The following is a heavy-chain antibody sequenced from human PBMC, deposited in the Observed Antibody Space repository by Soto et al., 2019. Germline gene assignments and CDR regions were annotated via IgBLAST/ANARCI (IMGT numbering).Heavy chain of an antibody. V-gene: IGHV2-5*02. CDR1: GLSLSTSGEA. Sequence: QITLKESGPTLVKPTQTLTLTCSFSGLSLSTSGEAVGWIRQPPGKALEWLALIYWDDDKLFKPTLKSRLTITKDTSKNQVVLTVANMDPVDTATYSCAHYVSASPAGWFDPWGQGILVTVSS. CDR3: AHYVSASPAGWFDP. D-gene: IGHD3-10*01. CDR2: IYWDDDK. J-gene: IGHJ5*02.